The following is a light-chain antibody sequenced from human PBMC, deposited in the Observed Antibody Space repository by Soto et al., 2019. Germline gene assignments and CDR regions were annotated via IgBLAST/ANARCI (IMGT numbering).Light chain of an antibody. CDR1: RSNIGNNY. CDR2: ANN. V-gene: IGLV1-51*01. J-gene: IGLJ2*01. CDR3: GTWDSSLFIVV. Sequence: QSVLTQPPSVSAAPGQKVTISCSGSRSNIGNNYVSWYQHLPGTAPKLLLYANNKRPSGIPDRFSGSKSGTTATLGITGLPTGEEADYYCGTWDSSLFIVVFGGGTKLTVL.